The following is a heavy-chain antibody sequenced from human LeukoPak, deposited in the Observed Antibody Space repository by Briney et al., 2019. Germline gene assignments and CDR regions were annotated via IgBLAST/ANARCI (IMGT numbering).Heavy chain of an antibody. J-gene: IGHJ5*02. CDR1: GFTFSSYG. Sequence: GRSLRLSCAASGFTFSSYGMHWVRQAPGKGLEWVAVIWYDGSNKYYADSVKGRFTISRDNSKNTLYLQMNSLRSEDTAVYYCARGPSAYCSGGSCYSGSAWFDPWGQGTLVTVSS. V-gene: IGHV3-33*01. CDR2: IWYDGSNK. D-gene: IGHD2-15*01. CDR3: ARGPSAYCSGGSCYSGSAWFDP.